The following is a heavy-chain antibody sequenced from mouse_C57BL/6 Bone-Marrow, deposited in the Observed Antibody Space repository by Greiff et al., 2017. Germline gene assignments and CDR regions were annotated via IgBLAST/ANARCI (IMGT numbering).Heavy chain of an antibody. CDR3: ARRCYGSSYPLLY. Sequence: VQLQQSGAELARPGASVKLSCKASGYTFTSYGISWVKQRTGQGLEWIGEIYPRSGNTYYNEKFKGKATLTAAKSSSTAYMELRSLTSEDSAVYFCARRCYGSSYPLLYWGQGTTLTVSS. CDR1: GYTFTSYG. V-gene: IGHV1-81*01. CDR2: IYPRSGNT. D-gene: IGHD1-1*01. J-gene: IGHJ2*01.